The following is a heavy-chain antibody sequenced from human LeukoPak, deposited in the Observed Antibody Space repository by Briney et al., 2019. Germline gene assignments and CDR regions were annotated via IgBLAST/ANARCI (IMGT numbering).Heavy chain of an antibody. J-gene: IGHJ4*02. D-gene: IGHD3-22*01. CDR3: ASMIVVVRDYFDY. CDR2: ISGSGGST. Sequence: GGSLRLSCAASGFTVSSNYMSWVRQAPGKGLEWVSAISGSGGSTYYADSVKGRFTISRDNSKNTPYLQMNSLRAEDTAVYYCASMIVVVRDYFDYWGQGTLVTVSS. V-gene: IGHV3-23*01. CDR1: GFTVSSNY.